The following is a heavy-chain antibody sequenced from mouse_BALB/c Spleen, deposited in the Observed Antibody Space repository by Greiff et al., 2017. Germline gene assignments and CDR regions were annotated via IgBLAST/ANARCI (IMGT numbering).Heavy chain of an antibody. CDR1: GFTFSDYY. Sequence: EVQLVESGGGLVKPGGSLKLSCAASGFTFSDYYMYWVRQTPEKRLEWVATISDGGSYTYYPDSVKGRFTISRDNAKNNLYLQMSSLKSEDTAMYYCAISFYYDYDGGAMDYWGQGTSVTVSS. V-gene: IGHV5-4*02. D-gene: IGHD2-4*01. CDR2: ISDGGSYT. CDR3: AISFYYDYDGGAMDY. J-gene: IGHJ4*01.